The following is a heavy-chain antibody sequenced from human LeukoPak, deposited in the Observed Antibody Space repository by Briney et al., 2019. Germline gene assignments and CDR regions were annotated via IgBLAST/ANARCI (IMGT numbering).Heavy chain of an antibody. V-gene: IGHV1-69*13. D-gene: IGHD3-10*01. CDR3: ARGRPHEELLYAPFDY. J-gene: IGHJ4*02. Sequence: SVKVSCKASGGTFSSYAISWVRQAPGQGLEWMGGIIPIFGTANYAQKFQGRVTITADESTSTAYMELSSLRSEDTAVYYCARGRPHEELLYAPFDYWGQGTLVTVSS. CDR1: GGTFSSYA. CDR2: IIPIFGTA.